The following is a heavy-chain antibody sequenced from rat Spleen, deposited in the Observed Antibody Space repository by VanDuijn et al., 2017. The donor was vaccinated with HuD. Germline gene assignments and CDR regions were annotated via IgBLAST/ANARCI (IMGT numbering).Heavy chain of an antibody. Sequence: EVQLVESDGGLVQPGRSLKLSCAASGFTFSDYYMAWIRQAPGKGLEWVASITNASGRTYYPDSVKGRFTVSRDNEKSTLYLQMDSLRSEDTATYYCATYPFGYWGQGTLVTVSS. CDR1: GFTFSDYY. D-gene: IGHD1-4*01. V-gene: IGHV5-20*01. CDR3: ATYPFGY. CDR2: ITNASGRT. J-gene: IGHJ3*01.